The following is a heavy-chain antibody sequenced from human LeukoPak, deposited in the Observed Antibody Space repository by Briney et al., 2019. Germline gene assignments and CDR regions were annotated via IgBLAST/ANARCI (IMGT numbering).Heavy chain of an antibody. CDR1: EFTFRSYG. J-gene: IGHJ4*02. CDR3: ASWHYVDD. Sequence: GGSLRLSWAASEFTFRSYGLSWFRQAPGRGLEWVSTIGGTGGSMYYADSVKGRFTISRDNSKNTLYLQMNSLRAEDTAVYYCASWHYVDDWGQGTLVTVSS. V-gene: IGHV3-23*01. D-gene: IGHD6-13*01. CDR2: IGGTGGSM.